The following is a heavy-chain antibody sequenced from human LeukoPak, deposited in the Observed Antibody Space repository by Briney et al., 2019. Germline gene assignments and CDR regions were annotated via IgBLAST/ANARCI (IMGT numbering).Heavy chain of an antibody. V-gene: IGHV3-15*01. J-gene: IGHJ3*01. CDR1: GLTFTNAW. Sequence: GDLRRSGAASGLTFTNAWMTWLRTAPGKGLKGGGRIKSKAEGGTADYAAPVKGRCTISRDESKKMMKLQMNSQKTEDTAVYYCATDHGSTSCYCGASDLWGQGTRVIVSS. CDR2: IKSKAEGGTA. CDR3: ATDHGSTSCYCGASDL. D-gene: IGHD2-2*01.